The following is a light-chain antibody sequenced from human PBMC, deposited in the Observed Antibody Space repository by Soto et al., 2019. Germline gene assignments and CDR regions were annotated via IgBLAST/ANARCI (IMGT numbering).Light chain of an antibody. CDR3: QHCNSYSEA. Sequence: DIRMTRTPSTLSGSVVHIFTIIKRASQTISSWLARYQQKPGKAPKLLIYKASTLKSGVPSRFSGSGSGTEFTLTISSLQPDDFATYYCQHCNSYSEAFGQGTKVDIK. V-gene: IGKV1-5*03. CDR1: QTISSW. CDR2: KAS. J-gene: IGKJ1*01.